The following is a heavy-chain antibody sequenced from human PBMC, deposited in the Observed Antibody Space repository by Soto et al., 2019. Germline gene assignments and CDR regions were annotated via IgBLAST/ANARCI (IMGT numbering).Heavy chain of an antibody. CDR3: ANFGGDWS. Sequence: SETLSLTCAVSGGSISSSSSNWWSWVRQPPGKGLEWIGEIYHSGTTRYNPSLKSRVTVLVDKPKSQFSLQLSSVTAADTAVYYCANFGGDWSWAQGTLVTVSS. V-gene: IGHV4-4*02. CDR2: IYHSGTT. J-gene: IGHJ4*02. D-gene: IGHD2-21*02. CDR1: GGSISSSSSNW.